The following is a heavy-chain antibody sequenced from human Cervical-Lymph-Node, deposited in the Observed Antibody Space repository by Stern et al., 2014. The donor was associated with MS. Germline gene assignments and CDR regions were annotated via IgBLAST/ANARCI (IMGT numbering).Heavy chain of an antibody. CDR1: GFVFRRYA. D-gene: IGHD1-26*01. V-gene: IGHV3-30*04. J-gene: IGHJ4*02. CDR3: AKGGSGSYLD. CDR2: ISYDGRYK. Sequence: VQLVESGGGVVQPGGSLRLSCAASGFVFRRYALHWVRQAPGKGLEWVALISYDGRYKYYPYAVKCRFTVSRDNSNNTVDLEMNSLRLEDTAVYYCAKGGSGSYLDWGQGSLVTVSS.